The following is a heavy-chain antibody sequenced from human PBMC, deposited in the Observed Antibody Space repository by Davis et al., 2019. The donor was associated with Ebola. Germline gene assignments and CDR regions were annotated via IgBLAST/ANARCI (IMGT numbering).Heavy chain of an antibody. Sequence: PSETLSLTCTVSGGSVSSGSYYWSWIRQPPGKGLEWIGYIYYSGSTNYNPSLKSRVTISVDTPKNQFSLKLNSVTAADTAVYYCARAGTRLQPPGLWGQGTMVIVSS. CDR3: ARAGTRLQPPGL. D-gene: IGHD6-19*01. CDR1: GGSVSSGSYY. V-gene: IGHV4-61*01. J-gene: IGHJ3*01. CDR2: IYYSGST.